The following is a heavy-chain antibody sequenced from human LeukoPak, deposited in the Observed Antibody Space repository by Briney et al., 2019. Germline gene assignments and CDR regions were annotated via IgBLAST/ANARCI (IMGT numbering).Heavy chain of an antibody. D-gene: IGHD6-19*01. CDR2: INHSGST. CDR3: ARLPPDIAVADPYYYYGMDV. Sequence: SETLSLTCAVYGGSFSGYYWSWIRQPPGKGLEWIGEINHSGSTNYNPSLKSRVTISVDTSKNQFSLKLSSVTAADTAVYYCARLPPDIAVADPYYYYGMDVWGQGTTVTVSS. V-gene: IGHV4-34*01. CDR1: GGSFSGYY. J-gene: IGHJ6*02.